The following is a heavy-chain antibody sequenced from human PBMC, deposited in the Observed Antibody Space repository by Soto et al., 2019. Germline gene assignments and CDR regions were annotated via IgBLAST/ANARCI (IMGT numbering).Heavy chain of an antibody. CDR3: ARIDSVRLHTWPDAFDI. D-gene: IGHD6-25*01. V-gene: IGHV2-26*01. CDR1: GFSLSNARMG. J-gene: IGHJ3*02. CDR2: IFSNDEK. Sequence: QVTLKESGPVLVKPTETLTLTCTVSGFSLSNARMGVSWIRQPPGKALEWLAHIFSNDEKSYSTSLKSRLTISKDTSKGQVVLTTTNMDPVDTATYYCARIDSVRLHTWPDAFDIWGQGTMVTVSS.